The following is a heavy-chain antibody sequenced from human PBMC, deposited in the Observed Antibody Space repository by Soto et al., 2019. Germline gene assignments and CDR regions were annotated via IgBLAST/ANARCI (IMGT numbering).Heavy chain of an antibody. J-gene: IGHJ4*02. CDR1: GFTFTRYS. CDR2: ISSTTNYI. CDR3: ARESEDLTSNFDY. Sequence: GGSLRLSCAASGFTFTRYSMNWVRQAPGKGLEWVSSISSTTNYIYYGDSMKGRFTISRDNAKNSLYLEMNSLRAEDTAVYYCARESEDLTSNFDYWGQGXLVTVPS. V-gene: IGHV3-21*06.